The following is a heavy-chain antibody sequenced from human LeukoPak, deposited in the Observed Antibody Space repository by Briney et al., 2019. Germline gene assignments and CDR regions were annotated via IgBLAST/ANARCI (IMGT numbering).Heavy chain of an antibody. J-gene: IGHJ5*02. CDR3: ARGSVVVAANNWFDP. V-gene: IGHV4-34*01. CDR1: GGSFSGYY. D-gene: IGHD2-15*01. CDR2: INHRGST. Sequence: PSETLSLTCAVYGGSFSGYYWSWIRQPPGKGLEWIGEINHRGSTNYNPSLKSRVTISVDTSKNQFSLKLSSVTAADTAVYSCARGSVVVAANNWFDPWGQGTLVTVSS.